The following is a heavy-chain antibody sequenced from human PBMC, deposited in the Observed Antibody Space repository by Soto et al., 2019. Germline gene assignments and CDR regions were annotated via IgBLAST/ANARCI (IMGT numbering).Heavy chain of an antibody. CDR1: GGSISSSSYY. J-gene: IGHJ3*02. CDR3: ARRIGLDVNAFDI. D-gene: IGHD2-15*01. CDR2: IYYSGST. Sequence: QLQLQESGPGLVKPSETLSLTCTVSGGSISSSSYYWGWIRQPPGKGLEWIGSIYYSGSTYYNPSLKRRVTRSVDTSKNQCSLKLSSVTAADTAVYYCARRIGLDVNAFDIWGQGTMVTVSS. V-gene: IGHV4-39*01.